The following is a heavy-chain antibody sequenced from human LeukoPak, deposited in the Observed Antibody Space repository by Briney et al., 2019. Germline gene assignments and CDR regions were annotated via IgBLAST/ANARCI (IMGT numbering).Heavy chain of an antibody. D-gene: IGHD1-1*01. CDR3: ARDPRTVRI. CDR2: ITSSRIYI. Sequence: PGGSLRLSCAASGFTFSTYSMNWVRQAPGKGLEWVSSITSSRIYIYYADSVKGRFTISRDNAKNSLYLQMNSLRVEDTAVYYCARDPRTVRIWGQGTLVTVSS. J-gene: IGHJ4*02. V-gene: IGHV3-21*01. CDR1: GFTFSTYS.